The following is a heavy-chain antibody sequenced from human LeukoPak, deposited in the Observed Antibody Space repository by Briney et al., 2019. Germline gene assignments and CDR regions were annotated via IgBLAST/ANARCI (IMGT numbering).Heavy chain of an antibody. CDR2: IYYGGST. Sequence: SETLSLTCTVSGGSISSYYWSWIRQPPGKGLEWIGYIYYGGSTNYNPSLKSRVTISVDTSKNQFSLKLSSVTAADTAVYYCATLGTAASFDYWGQGTLVTVSS. J-gene: IGHJ4*02. CDR3: ATLGTAASFDY. D-gene: IGHD6-13*01. V-gene: IGHV4-59*01. CDR1: GGSISSYY.